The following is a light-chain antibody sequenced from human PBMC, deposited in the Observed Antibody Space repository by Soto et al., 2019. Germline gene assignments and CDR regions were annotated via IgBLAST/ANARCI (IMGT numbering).Light chain of an antibody. J-gene: IGKJ5*01. CDR1: ESIISDY. CDR3: QQFGRSPL. V-gene: IGKV3-20*01. CDR2: ATS. Sequence: ELVLTQSPGTLSLSPGETATLACRASESIISDYSAWYQHKPGRSPRLLIYATSKRATGIPDRFSGIGSETDFTLTISRLEPEDFPLYYCQQFGRSPLFGQGTRLEMK.